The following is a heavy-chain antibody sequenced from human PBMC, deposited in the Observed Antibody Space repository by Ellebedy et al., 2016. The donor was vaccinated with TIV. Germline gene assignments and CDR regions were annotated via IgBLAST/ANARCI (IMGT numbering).Heavy chain of an antibody. V-gene: IGHV3-74*01. CDR2: IGSEGSSI. Sequence: GESLKISCVASGFTFSFHWMNWVRQDPGKGLVWVARIGSEGSSISSADSVKGRFTISRDNAKNTLFLPMSSLRVEDTAIYYCARESLEVVNLDRWGQGTLVTVSS. CDR3: ARESLEVVNLDR. D-gene: IGHD2-21*01. J-gene: IGHJ5*02. CDR1: GFTFSFHW.